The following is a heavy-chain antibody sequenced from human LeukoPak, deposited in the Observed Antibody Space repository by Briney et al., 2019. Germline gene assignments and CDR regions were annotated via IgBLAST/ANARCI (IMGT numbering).Heavy chain of an antibody. V-gene: IGHV4-59*08. CDR3: ARWAVDAFDI. CDR2: IYYSGST. Sequence: PSETLSLTCTVSGGSISSYYWSWIRQPPGKGLEWIGYIYYSGSTNYNPSLKSRVTISVDTSKNQFSLKLSSVTAADTAVYYCARWAVDAFDIWGQGTMVTVSS. J-gene: IGHJ3*02. CDR1: GGSISSYY.